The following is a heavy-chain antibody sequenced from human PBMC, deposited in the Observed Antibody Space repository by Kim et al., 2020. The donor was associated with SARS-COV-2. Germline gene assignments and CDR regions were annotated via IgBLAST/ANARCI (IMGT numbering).Heavy chain of an antibody. CDR1: GYSFTSYW. D-gene: IGHD6-13*01. CDR2: IDPSDSYT. J-gene: IGHJ5*02. V-gene: IGHV5-10-1*01. CDR3: ARQRHRIADPGHYNWFDP. Sequence: GESLKISCKGSGYSFTSYWISWVRQMPGKGLEWMGRIDPSDSYTNYSPSFQGHVTISADKSISTAYLQWSSLKASDTAMYYCARQRHRIADPGHYNWFDPWGQGTLVTVSS.